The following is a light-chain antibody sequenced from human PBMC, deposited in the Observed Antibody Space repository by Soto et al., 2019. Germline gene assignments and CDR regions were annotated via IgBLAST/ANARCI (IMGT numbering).Light chain of an antibody. J-gene: IGLJ3*02. Sequence: QSVLTQPPSASGAPGQRFTISCSGNSSNIGSDNVNWYQQLPGTAPKLLIYSNNHRPSGVPDRFSGSKSGTSASLAISGLQSEDEADYYCAAWDDSLSGWVFGGGTKLTVL. V-gene: IGLV1-44*01. CDR1: SSNIGSDN. CDR3: AAWDDSLSGWV. CDR2: SNN.